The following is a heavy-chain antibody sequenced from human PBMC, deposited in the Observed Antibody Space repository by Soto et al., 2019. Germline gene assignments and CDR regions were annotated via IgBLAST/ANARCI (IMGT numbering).Heavy chain of an antibody. CDR2: INPNSGGT. CDR3: ARDGGDDSNYGMDV. Sequence: ASVKVSCKASGYTFTVYYMHWVRQAPGQGLEWMGWINPNSGGTNYAQKFQGRVTMTRDTSISTAYMELSRLRSDDTAVYYCARDGGDDSNYGMDVWGQGTTVTVSS. D-gene: IGHD2-21*02. J-gene: IGHJ6*02. V-gene: IGHV1-2*02. CDR1: GYTFTVYY.